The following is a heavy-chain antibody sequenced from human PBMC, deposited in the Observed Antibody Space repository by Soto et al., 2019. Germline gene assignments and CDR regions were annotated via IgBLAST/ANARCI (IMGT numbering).Heavy chain of an antibody. CDR3: AREDIVVVCVDY. CDR1: GFTFSSYA. D-gene: IGHD2-21*01. CDR2: ISYDGSNK. Sequence: QVQLVESGGGVVQPGRSLRLSCAASGFTFSSYAMHWVRQAPGKGLEWVAVISYDGSNKYYADSVKGRFTISRDNSKNTLYLQMNSLRAEDTAVYYCAREDIVVVCVDYWGQGTLVTVSS. J-gene: IGHJ4*02. V-gene: IGHV3-30-3*01.